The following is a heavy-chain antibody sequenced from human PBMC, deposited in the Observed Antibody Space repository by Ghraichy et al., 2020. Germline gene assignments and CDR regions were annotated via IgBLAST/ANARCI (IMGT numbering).Heavy chain of an antibody. CDR1: GASLSGYY. V-gene: IGHV4-34*01. Sequence: SETLSLTCAVFGASLSGYYWTWIRQSPGKGLEWIGEISHRGSTTYNPSLESRVTLSVETSNNQFSLKMNSVTAADTAVYYCAGHWLWADTINVWGRGTMVTVSS. CDR2: ISHRGST. D-gene: IGHD5-24*01. CDR3: AGHWLWADTINV. J-gene: IGHJ3*01.